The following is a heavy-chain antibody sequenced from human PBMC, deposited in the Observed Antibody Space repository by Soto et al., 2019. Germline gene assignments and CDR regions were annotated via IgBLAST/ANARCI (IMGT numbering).Heavy chain of an antibody. CDR3: AKELIVVVTAYYFDY. V-gene: IGHV3-30*18. CDR2: ISYDGSNK. CDR1: GFTFSSYG. J-gene: IGHJ4*02. Sequence: PGGSLRLSCAASGFTFSSYGMHWVRQAPGKGLEWVAVISYDGSNKYYADSVKGRFTISRDNSKNTLYLQMNSLRAEDMAVYYCAKELIVVVTAYYFDYWGQGTLVTVSS. D-gene: IGHD2-21*02.